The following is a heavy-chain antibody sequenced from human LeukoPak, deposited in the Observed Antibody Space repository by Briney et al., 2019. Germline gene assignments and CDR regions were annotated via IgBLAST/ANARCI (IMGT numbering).Heavy chain of an antibody. Sequence: SSETLSLTCTVSGGSISSYYWSWIRQPPGKGLEWIGYIYYSGSTNYNPSLKSRVTISVDTSKNHFSLKLDSVTAADTAVYYCARHTSYGGNSAFGDWGQGTLVTVSS. J-gene: IGHJ4*02. V-gene: IGHV4-59*08. D-gene: IGHD4-17*01. CDR2: IYYSGST. CDR1: GGSISSYY. CDR3: ARHTSYGGNSAFGD.